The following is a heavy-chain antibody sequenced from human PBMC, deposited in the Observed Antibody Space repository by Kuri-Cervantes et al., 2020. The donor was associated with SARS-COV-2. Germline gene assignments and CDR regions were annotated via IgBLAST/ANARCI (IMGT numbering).Heavy chain of an antibody. CDR2: ISSNGGGT. J-gene: IGHJ4*02. CDR3: VKVSRGSPEYY. D-gene: IGHD1-26*01. Sequence: GESLKISCSTSGFTFSNYAMHWVREAPGGGLEYVSAISSNGGGTYYADSVKGRSTISRDNSKNTLFLQMSSLRTEDTSIYYCVKVSRGSPEYYWGQGILVTVSS. V-gene: IGHV3-64D*08. CDR1: GFTFSNYA.